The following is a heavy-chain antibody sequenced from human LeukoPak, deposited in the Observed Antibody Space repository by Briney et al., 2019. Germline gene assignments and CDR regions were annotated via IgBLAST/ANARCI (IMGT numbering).Heavy chain of an antibody. CDR3: VRDRVSGGYLAFYF. Sequence: SETLSLTCAVYGGSLSVFYWIWIRQSPGKGLEWIGEINQSGSTNYNPSLKSRVTISVDTSKNKFSLKLSSVTAADTAVYYCVRDRVSGGYLAFYFCGAGTLGTVSS. D-gene: IGHD3-22*01. CDR1: GGSLSVFY. CDR2: INQSGST. J-gene: IGHJ3*01. V-gene: IGHV4-34*01.